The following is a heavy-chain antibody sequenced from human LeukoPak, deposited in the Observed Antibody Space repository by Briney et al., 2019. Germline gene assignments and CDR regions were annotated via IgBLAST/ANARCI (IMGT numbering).Heavy chain of an antibody. V-gene: IGHV3-7*01. D-gene: IGHD2-2*01. J-gene: IGHJ4*02. Sequence: GGSLRLSCAASGFTFSSYWMSWVRQAPGKGLEWVANIKQDGSEKYYVDSVKGRFTISRDNAKNSLYLQMNSLRAEDTAVYYCAREGARGYCSSTSCYAGFDYWGQGTLVTVFS. CDR1: GFTFSSYW. CDR2: IKQDGSEK. CDR3: AREGARGYCSSTSCYAGFDY.